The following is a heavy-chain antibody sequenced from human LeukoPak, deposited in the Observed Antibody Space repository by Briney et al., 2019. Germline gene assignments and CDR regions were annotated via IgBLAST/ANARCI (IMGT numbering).Heavy chain of an antibody. CDR3: AMGIEAYYFDY. V-gene: IGHV3-23*01. D-gene: IGHD7-27*01. Sequence: PGGSLRLSCAASGVTLSSYAMTWVRQAPGRGLEWVSAISGSGGSTYYADSVKGRFTISRDNSKNTLYLQMNSLRAEDTAVYYCAMGIEAYYFDYWGQGTLVTVSS. J-gene: IGHJ4*02. CDR1: GVTLSSYA. CDR2: ISGSGGST.